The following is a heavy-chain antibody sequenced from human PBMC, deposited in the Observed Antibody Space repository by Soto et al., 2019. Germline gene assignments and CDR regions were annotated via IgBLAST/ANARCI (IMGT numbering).Heavy chain of an antibody. CDR3: ARADESSGWYIGYFDY. D-gene: IGHD6-19*01. V-gene: IGHV4-59*01. CDR1: GGSISSYY. CDR2: IYYSGST. J-gene: IGHJ4*02. Sequence: PSXTLSLTGTVSGGSISSYYWSWIRQPPVKGLEWIGYIYYSGSTNYNPSLKSRVTISVDTSKNQFSLKLSSVTAADTAVYYCARADESSGWYIGYFDYWGQGTLVTVSS.